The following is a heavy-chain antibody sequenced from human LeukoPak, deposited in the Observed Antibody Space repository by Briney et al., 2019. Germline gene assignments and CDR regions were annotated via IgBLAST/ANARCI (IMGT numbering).Heavy chain of an antibody. CDR2: IYYSGST. Sequence: SETLSLTCTVSGXSISSYYWSWIRQPPGKGLEWIGYIYYSGSTNYNPSFKSRLTISVDASKNQFSLKLSSVTATDTAVYYCASLTTVTQGYFDSWGQGTLVTVSS. J-gene: IGHJ4*02. CDR1: GXSISSYY. D-gene: IGHD4-17*01. CDR3: ASLTTVTQGYFDS. V-gene: IGHV4-59*08.